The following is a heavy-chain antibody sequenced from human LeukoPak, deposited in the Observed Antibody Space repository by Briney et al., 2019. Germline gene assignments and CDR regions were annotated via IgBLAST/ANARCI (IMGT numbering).Heavy chain of an antibody. J-gene: IGHJ3*02. Sequence: ASVKVSCKASGGTFSSYAISWVRQAPGQGLEWMGWITGNNGNTDYAQKLQGRVTMTTDTSTSTAYMELRSLRSDDTAVYYCARVAPRRYFDWLPDAFDIWGQGTMVTVSS. CDR3: ARVAPRRYFDWLPDAFDI. CDR1: GGTFSSYA. V-gene: IGHV1-18*01. CDR2: ITGNNGNT. D-gene: IGHD3-9*01.